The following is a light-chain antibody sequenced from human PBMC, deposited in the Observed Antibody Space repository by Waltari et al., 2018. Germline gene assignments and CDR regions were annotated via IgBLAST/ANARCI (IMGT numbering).Light chain of an antibody. Sequence: SALTQPRSVSGSPGQALTISCSGSSGELGGYHYVSLYQPHPGKAPSLLLYDVNKRPSGVPDRFSGSKSDNTASLTISGVQADDEADYYCCSYVGRYVFGTGTKVTIL. CDR1: SGELGGYHY. CDR3: CSYVGRYV. CDR2: DVN. J-gene: IGLJ1*01. V-gene: IGLV2-11*01.